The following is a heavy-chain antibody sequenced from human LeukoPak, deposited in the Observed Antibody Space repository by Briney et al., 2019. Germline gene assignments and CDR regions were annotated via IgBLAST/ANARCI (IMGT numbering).Heavy chain of an antibody. D-gene: IGHD2-21*02. J-gene: IGHJ4*02. CDR1: GFIVSSSY. V-gene: IGHV3-53*01. Sequence: PGGSLRLYCAASGFIVSSSYMSWGRQTPGKGLEWVSTFQRDGHTAYADSVKGRFTISRDVSENRIYLQMNSLRVEDTAVYYCAKGDTDCTCPGYWGRGTLVTVSS. CDR2: FQRDGHT. CDR3: AKGDTDCTCPGY.